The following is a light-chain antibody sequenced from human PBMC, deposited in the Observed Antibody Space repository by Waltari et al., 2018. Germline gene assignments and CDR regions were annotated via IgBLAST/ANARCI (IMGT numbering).Light chain of an antibody. Sequence: QLVLTQSPSASASLGASVKLTCTLSSGHSSYAIAWHQQQPEKGPRYLMKLNSDGRHSKGDGVPDRCSGSSSGAERYLTISGLQSEDEDDYYCQTWGTPNWVFGGGTKLTVL. CDR3: QTWGTPNWV. CDR2: LNSDGRH. CDR1: SGHSSYA. J-gene: IGLJ3*02. V-gene: IGLV4-69*01.